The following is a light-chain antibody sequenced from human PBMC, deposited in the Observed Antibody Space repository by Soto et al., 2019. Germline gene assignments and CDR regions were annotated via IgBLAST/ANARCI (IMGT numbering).Light chain of an antibody. CDR2: EDD. J-gene: IGLJ2*01. CDR1: GGSIATNY. CDR3: QSHDSTNVV. Sequence: FMLTQPHSVSESPGKTVTISCTGSGGSIATNYVQWHQQRPGSAPTTVIYEDDKRPSGVPDRFSGSIDRSSNSASLIISVLKTEDEADYYCQSHDSTNVVFGRGTKLTVL. V-gene: IGLV6-57*02.